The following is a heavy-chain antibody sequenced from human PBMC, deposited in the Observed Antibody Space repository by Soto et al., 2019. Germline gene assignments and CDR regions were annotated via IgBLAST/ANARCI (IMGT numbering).Heavy chain of an antibody. J-gene: IGHJ5*02. D-gene: IGHD4-17*01. CDR3: ARHGMGTTVTTGHWFDP. Sequence: SETLSLTCTVSGGSISSSSYYWGWIRQPPVKGLEWIGSIYYSGSTYYNPSLKSRVTISVDTSKNQFSLKLSSVTAADTAVYYCARHGMGTTVTTGHWFDPWGQGTLVTVSS. CDR1: GGSISSSSYY. CDR2: IYYSGST. V-gene: IGHV4-39*01.